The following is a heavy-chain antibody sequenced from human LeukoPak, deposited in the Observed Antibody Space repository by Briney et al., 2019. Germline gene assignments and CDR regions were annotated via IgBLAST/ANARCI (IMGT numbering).Heavy chain of an antibody. J-gene: IGHJ4*02. D-gene: IGHD2-2*01. V-gene: IGHV3-23*01. CDR1: GFTFSSYS. CDR3: VKDLVGYGSSNYRDC. Sequence: GGSLTLSCAASGFTFSSYSMSWVRQAPGKGLEWISGISVSGHRTYHAASVKGRFTISRDNSNNMVYLQMNSLRAEDTAVYYCVKDLVGYGSSNYRDCWGQGTLVTVSS. CDR2: ISVSGHRT.